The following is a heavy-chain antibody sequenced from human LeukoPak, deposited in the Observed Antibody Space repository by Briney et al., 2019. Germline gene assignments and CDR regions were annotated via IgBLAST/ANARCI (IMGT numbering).Heavy chain of an antibody. D-gene: IGHD1-26*01. CDR2: IVVGSGNT. CDR3: AKDLGYSGSYIDC. J-gene: IGHJ4*02. Sequence: SVKVSCKASGFTFTSSAVQWVRQARGQRLEWIGWIVVGSGNTNYAQKFQERVTITRDMSTSTAYMELSSLRSEDTAVYYCAKDLGYSGSYIDCWGQGTLVTVSS. CDR1: GFTFTSSA. V-gene: IGHV1-58*01.